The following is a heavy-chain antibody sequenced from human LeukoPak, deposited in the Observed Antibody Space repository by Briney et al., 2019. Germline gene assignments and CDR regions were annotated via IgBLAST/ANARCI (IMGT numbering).Heavy chain of an antibody. CDR3: ASRNYGSGSYYSPLVL. D-gene: IGHD3-10*01. Sequence: AGGSLRLSCAASGFTFSSYAMHWVRQAPGKGLEWVAGISYDGSNKYYADSVKGRFTISRDNSKNTLYLQMNSLRAEDTAVYYCASRNYGSGSYYSPLVLWGQGTLVTVSS. CDR2: ISYDGSNK. J-gene: IGHJ4*02. V-gene: IGHV3-30*01. CDR1: GFTFSSYA.